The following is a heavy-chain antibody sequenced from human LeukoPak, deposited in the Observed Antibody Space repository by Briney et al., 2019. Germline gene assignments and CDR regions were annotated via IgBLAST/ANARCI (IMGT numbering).Heavy chain of an antibody. V-gene: IGHV3-30*03. Sequence: GGSLRLSCAASGFTFSSYGMHWVRQAPGKGLEWVAVISYDGSNKYYADSVKGRFTISRDNSKNTLYLQMNSLRAEDTAVYYCAREGGRVEMAILWGQGTLVTVSS. CDR3: AREGGRVEMAIL. CDR1: GFTFSSYG. CDR2: ISYDGSNK. J-gene: IGHJ4*02. D-gene: IGHD5-24*01.